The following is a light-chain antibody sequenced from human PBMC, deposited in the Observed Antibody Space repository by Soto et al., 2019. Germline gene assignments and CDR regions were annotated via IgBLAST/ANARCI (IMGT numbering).Light chain of an antibody. V-gene: IGKV3-20*01. CDR2: GAS. Sequence: EIVLTQSPGTLSLSPGERATLSCRASQGVGSNYLAWYQQKHGQAPRLLIYGASSRAAGIADRFSGSGSGTDFILTISSLEPDDFAVYYCQQYATTPSGTFGQGTKVEIK. CDR3: QQYATTPSGT. J-gene: IGKJ1*01. CDR1: QGVGSNY.